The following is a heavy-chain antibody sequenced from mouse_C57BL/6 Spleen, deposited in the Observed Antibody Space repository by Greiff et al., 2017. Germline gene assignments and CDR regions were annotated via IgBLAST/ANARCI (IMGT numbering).Heavy chain of an antibody. Sequence: QVQLQQPGAELVMPGASVKLSCEASGYTFTSYGMHWVKQGPGQGLEWIGEIGPSSSTTYYTEKLKGKFTLTVDKSSSTAYMQLSRLRSEDSAVYDCARGGITNYAMDYWGQGTAVTVSS. D-gene: IGHD2-4*01. CDR1: GYTFTSYG. V-gene: IGHV1-69*01. CDR2: IGPSSSTT. CDR3: ARGGITNYAMDY. J-gene: IGHJ4*01.